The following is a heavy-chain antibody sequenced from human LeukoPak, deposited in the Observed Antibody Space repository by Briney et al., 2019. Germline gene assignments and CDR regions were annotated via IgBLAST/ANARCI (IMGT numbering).Heavy chain of an antibody. CDR2: IYSGGST. CDR1: GIIVSNNY. Sequence: PGGSLKLSCAASGIIVSNNYMSWVRQAPGKGLEWFSVIYSGGSTYYADSVKGRFTISRDNAKNSLYLQMNSLRAEDTAVYYCARGVPYYYYMDVWGRGTTVTVSS. J-gene: IGHJ6*03. V-gene: IGHV3-66*01. CDR3: ARGVPYYYYMDV.